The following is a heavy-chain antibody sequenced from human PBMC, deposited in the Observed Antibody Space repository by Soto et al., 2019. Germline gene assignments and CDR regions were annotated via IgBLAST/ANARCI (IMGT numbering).Heavy chain of an antibody. CDR1: GGPMGRGGYS. J-gene: IGHJ5*02. D-gene: IGHD1-26*01. V-gene: IGHV4-30-2*01. Sequence: QLQLQESGSGLVKPSETLSLTCAVSGGPMGRGGYSWTWIRQPPGKGLEWIGYMYQSGTTYYNPSLKSRVTISVDRSKNQFSLTLSSVIAADTAIYYCALVTGAGVDLRFDPWGQGTLVTVSS. CDR3: ALVTGAGVDLRFDP. CDR2: MYQSGTT.